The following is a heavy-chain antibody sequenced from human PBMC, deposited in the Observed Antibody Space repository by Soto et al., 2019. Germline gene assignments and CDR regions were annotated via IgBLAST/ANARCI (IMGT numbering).Heavy chain of an antibody. D-gene: IGHD1-20*01. CDR3: ARLRARNWNELDHGGYYYYGMDV. CDR1: GFTFSSYG. J-gene: IGHJ6*02. Sequence: GGSLRLSCAASGFTFSSYGMHWVRQAPGKGLEWVAVIWYDGSNKYYADSVKGRFTISRDNSKNTLYLQMNSLRAEDTAVYYCARLRARNWNELDHGGYYYYGMDVWGQGTTVTVSS. CDR2: IWYDGSNK. V-gene: IGHV3-33*01.